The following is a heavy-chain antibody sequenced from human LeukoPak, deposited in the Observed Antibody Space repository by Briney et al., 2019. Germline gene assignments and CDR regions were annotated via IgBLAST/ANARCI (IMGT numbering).Heavy chain of an antibody. Sequence: GGSLRLSCAASGFTFSSYAMSWVRQAPGKGLEWVSAISGSGGSTYYADSVKGRFTISRDNSKNTLYLQMNSLRAEDTAVYYCAKGDIVLMVYATPWAHCFDYWGQGTLVTVSS. J-gene: IGHJ4*02. CDR3: AKGDIVLMVYATPWAHCFDY. CDR2: ISGSGGST. V-gene: IGHV3-23*01. CDR1: GFTFSSYA. D-gene: IGHD2-8*01.